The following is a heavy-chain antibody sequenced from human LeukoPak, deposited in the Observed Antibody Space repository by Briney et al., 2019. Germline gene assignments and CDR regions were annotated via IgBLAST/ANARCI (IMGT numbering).Heavy chain of an antibody. Sequence: SETLSLTCTVSGGSISSGGYYWSWIRQHPGKGLEWIGYIYYSGSTNYNPSLKSRVTISVDTSKNQFSLKLSSVTAADTAVYYCARDQAAAGTAWFDPWGQGTLVTVSS. CDR1: GGSISSGGYY. CDR2: IYYSGST. J-gene: IGHJ5*02. V-gene: IGHV4-61*08. CDR3: ARDQAAAGTAWFDP. D-gene: IGHD6-13*01.